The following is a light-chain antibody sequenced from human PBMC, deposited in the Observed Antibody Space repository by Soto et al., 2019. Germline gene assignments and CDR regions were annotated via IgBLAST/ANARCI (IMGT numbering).Light chain of an antibody. CDR3: QQYNNWWT. Sequence: EIVMTQSPATRSVSPGERATLSGRGSQSVSNNLAWYQKKPGQAPRLLIYGASTRATGIPARFSGSGSGTEFTLTISSLQSEDFAFYYCQQYNNWWTFGQGTRVDIK. CDR1: QSVSNN. J-gene: IGKJ1*01. CDR2: GAS. V-gene: IGKV3-15*01.